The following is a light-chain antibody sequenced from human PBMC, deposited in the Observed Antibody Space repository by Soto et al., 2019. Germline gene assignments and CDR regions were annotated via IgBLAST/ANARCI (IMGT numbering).Light chain of an antibody. V-gene: IGKV3-20*01. Sequence: EIVLTQSPGTLSLSPGERATLSCRASQSVSGSYLAWYQQKPGQATRLLIYGASSRSTGIPDRFRGSGSVTDFTLTISRLESEDFEVYYCQQYGSSPWTFGQGTKVEIK. CDR3: QQYGSSPWT. CDR2: GAS. CDR1: QSVSGSY. J-gene: IGKJ1*01.